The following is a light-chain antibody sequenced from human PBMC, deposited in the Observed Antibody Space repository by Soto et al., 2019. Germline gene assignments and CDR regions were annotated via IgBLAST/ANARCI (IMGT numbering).Light chain of an antibody. Sequence: DIQMTQSPSSLSASVGDRVTITCRSSQSISRYLNWYQQKPGKAPKLLIYTASSFQSGVPSRFSGSGSGTDFTLTISSLQPEDFATYYCQQSYSMTTFGGGTKVEIK. CDR2: TAS. J-gene: IGKJ4*01. CDR1: QSISRY. V-gene: IGKV1-39*01. CDR3: QQSYSMTT.